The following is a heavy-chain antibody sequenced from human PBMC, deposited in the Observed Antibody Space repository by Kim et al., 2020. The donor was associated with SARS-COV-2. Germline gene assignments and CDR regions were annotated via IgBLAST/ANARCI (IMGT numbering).Heavy chain of an antibody. D-gene: IGHD5-12*01. V-gene: IGHV1-3*01. J-gene: IGHJ6*02. CDR3: ARDGGPRGYSGYDEYYYYGMDV. Sequence: ASVKVSCKASGYTFTSYAMHWVRQAPGQRLEWMGWINAGNGNTKYSQKFQGRVTITRDTSASTAYMELSSLRSEDTAVYYCARDGGPRGYSGYDEYYYYGMDVWGQGTTVTVSS. CDR1: GYTFTSYA. CDR2: INAGNGNT.